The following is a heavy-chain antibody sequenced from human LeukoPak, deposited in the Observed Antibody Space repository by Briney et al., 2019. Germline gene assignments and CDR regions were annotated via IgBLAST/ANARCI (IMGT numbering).Heavy chain of an antibody. Sequence: GESLKISCKGSGYSFTSYWIGWVRQMPGKGLEGMGISYSGDSDTRYSPSFQGQVTISADKSISTAYLQWSSLKASDTAMYYCARRVKYSSGWFYFDYWGQGTLVTVSS. J-gene: IGHJ4*02. CDR3: ARRVKYSSGWFYFDY. D-gene: IGHD6-19*01. V-gene: IGHV5-51*01. CDR1: GYSFTSYW. CDR2: SYSGDSDT.